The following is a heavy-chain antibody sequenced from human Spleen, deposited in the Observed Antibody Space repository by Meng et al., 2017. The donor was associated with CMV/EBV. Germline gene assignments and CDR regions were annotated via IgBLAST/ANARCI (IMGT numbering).Heavy chain of an antibody. D-gene: IGHD3-16*01. J-gene: IGHJ6*02. Sequence: SGPTLVKPTQTLTLTCTFSGFSLGTTGMRVSWIRQPPGKALEWLARIDWDDAKFYSTSLKTRLTISKDTSDNQVVLTVTNMDPVDTGTYYCARMPLTTAYGLGGMDVWGQGTTVTV. CDR2: IDWDDAK. V-gene: IGHV2-70D*14. CDR1: GFSLGTTGMR. CDR3: ARMPLTTAYGLGGMDV.